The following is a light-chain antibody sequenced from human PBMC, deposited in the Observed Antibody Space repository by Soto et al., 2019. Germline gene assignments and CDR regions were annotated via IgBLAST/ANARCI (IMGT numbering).Light chain of an antibody. CDR1: QSVRDN. CDR3: QQYGSSPLLT. CDR2: RAS. V-gene: IGKV3-20*01. Sequence: EIVLTQSPGTLSLSPGDRATLSCRASQSVRDNLAWYQQKPGQAPRLLIYRASIRATGVPARFSGSGSGTDFTLTISRLEPEDFAVYYCQQYGSSPLLTFGGGTKVDIK. J-gene: IGKJ4*01.